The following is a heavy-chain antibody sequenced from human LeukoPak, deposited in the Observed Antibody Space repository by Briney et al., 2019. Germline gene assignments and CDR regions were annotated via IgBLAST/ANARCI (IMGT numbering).Heavy chain of an antibody. V-gene: IGHV4-34*01. CDR3: ATIQGDHAFDI. J-gene: IGHJ3*02. CDR2: INQSGST. Sequence: PSETLSLTCAVYGGSFSGYYWSWIRQPPGKGLEWIGEINQSGSTNYHPSLKSRVTISVDTSKNQFSLKLYSVTAADTAVYYCATIQGDHAFDIWGQGTMVTVSS. CDR1: GGSFSGYY.